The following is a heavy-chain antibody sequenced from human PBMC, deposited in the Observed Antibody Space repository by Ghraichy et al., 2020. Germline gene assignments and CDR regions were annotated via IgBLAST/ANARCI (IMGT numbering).Heavy chain of an antibody. V-gene: IGHV4-59*01. J-gene: IGHJ4*02. CDR1: GGSISTYY. CDR2: IHYSGST. CDR3: ARSTNYGKFDY. Sequence: SETLSLTCTVSGGSISTYYWSWIRQPPGKRLEYIGYIHYSGSTNYNPSLKSRVTISVDTSKNQFSLNLRSVAAADTALYYCARSTNYGKFDYWGQGTLVTVSS. D-gene: IGHD3-10*01.